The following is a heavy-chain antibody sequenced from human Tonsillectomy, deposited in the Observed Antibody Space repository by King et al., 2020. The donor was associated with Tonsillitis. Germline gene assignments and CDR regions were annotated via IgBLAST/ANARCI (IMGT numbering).Heavy chain of an antibody. J-gene: IGHJ3*02. CDR2: IYSGGST. V-gene: IGHV3-53*01. Sequence: VQLVESGGGLIQPGGSLRLSCAASRFSVSNKYMSWVRQAPGKGLEWVSVIYSGGSTYYADSVKGRFTISRDNSKNTLYLQMNSLRVEDTAVYYCASHSSGYYWGAFDIWGQGTMVTVSS. CDR1: RFSVSNKY. CDR3: ASHSSGYYWGAFDI. D-gene: IGHD3-22*01.